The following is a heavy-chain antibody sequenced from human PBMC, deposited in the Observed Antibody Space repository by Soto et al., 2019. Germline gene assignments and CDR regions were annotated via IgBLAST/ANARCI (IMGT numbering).Heavy chain of an antibody. D-gene: IGHD3-22*01. CDR1: GYTFTGYY. Sequence: ASVKVSCKASGYTFTGYYMHWVRQAPGQGLEWMGWINPNSGGTNYALKFQGRVTMTRDTSISTAYMELSRLRSDDTAVYCCASLDYYDSSGYGLWGQGTLVTVSS. J-gene: IGHJ4*02. CDR3: ASLDYYDSSGYGL. V-gene: IGHV1-2*02. CDR2: INPNSGGT.